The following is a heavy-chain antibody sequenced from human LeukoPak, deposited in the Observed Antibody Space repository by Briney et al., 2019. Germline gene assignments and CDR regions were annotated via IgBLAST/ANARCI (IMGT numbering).Heavy chain of an antibody. Sequence: PSETLSLTCAVSGGSIGSRNWWSWVRPPPGKGLQWIGEIYQSGSSIYNPSLRSRVTMSVDKSKDQLSLKLSSVTAADTAVYYCAGVDYYDSSGLGSAFDIWGQGTMVTVSS. J-gene: IGHJ3*02. D-gene: IGHD3-22*01. V-gene: IGHV4-4*02. CDR2: IYQSGSS. CDR3: AGVDYYDSSGLGSAFDI. CDR1: GGSIGSRNW.